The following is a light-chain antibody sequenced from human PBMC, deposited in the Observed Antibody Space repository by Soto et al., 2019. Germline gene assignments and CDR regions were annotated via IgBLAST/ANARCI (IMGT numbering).Light chain of an antibody. CDR3: AAWDNSLNGVA. CDR1: SSNFVSNS. CDR2: RNH. Sequence: QSVLTQSPSASGTPGQRVTISCSASSSNFVSNSVSWYQHVPGTAPKLLISRNHQRPSGVPDRFSGSKSGTSASLAISGLQSDDEADYYCAAWDNSLNGVAFGGGTKLTVL. J-gene: IGLJ2*01. V-gene: IGLV1-44*01.